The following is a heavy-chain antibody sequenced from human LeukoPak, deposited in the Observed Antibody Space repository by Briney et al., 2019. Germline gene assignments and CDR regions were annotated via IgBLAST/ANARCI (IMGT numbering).Heavy chain of an antibody. V-gene: IGHV3-23*01. CDR2: TSGSGGNT. D-gene: IGHD1-26*01. CDR3: ARRVGSTTGRFDY. J-gene: IGHJ4*02. Sequence: GGSLRLSCAASGFTFSNYAMSWVRQAPGKGLEWVSATSGSGGNTNYADSVRGRFTISRDKSKNTLYLQMNSLRAEDTAVYYCARRVGSTTGRFDYWGQGTLVTVSS. CDR1: GFTFSNYA.